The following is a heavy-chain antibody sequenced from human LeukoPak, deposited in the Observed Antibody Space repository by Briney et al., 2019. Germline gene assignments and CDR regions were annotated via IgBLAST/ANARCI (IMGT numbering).Heavy chain of an antibody. V-gene: IGHV3-23*01. CDR1: GFTFSSYA. CDR3: AKDRGVSIDYPFDY. CDR2: FSGSGGST. D-gene: IGHD4-11*01. J-gene: IGHJ4*02. Sequence: GGSLRLSCAASGFTFSSYAMSWVRQAPGKGLECISGFSGSGGSTYYADSVKGRFTISRDNSKNTLYLQMNSLRAEDTAVYYCAKDRGVSIDYPFDYWGQGALVTVSS.